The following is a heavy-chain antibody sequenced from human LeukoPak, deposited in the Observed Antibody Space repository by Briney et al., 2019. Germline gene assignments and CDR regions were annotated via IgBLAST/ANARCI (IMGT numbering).Heavy chain of an antibody. Sequence: GGSLRLSCAASGFTFSSYAMHWVRQAPGKGLEWVAVISYDGSNKYYADSVKGRFTISRDNSKNTLYLQMNSLRAEDTAVYYCARVSGYSSSSGGIDYWGQGTLVTVSS. D-gene: IGHD6-6*01. V-gene: IGHV3-30-3*01. J-gene: IGHJ4*02. CDR1: GFTFSSYA. CDR2: ISYDGSNK. CDR3: ARVSGYSSSSGGIDY.